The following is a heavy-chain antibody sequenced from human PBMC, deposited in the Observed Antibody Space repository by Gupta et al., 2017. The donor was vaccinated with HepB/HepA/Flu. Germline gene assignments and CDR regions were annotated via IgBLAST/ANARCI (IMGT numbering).Heavy chain of an antibody. CDR3: ARDPSGDSYGNYYYYYGMDV. J-gene: IGHJ6*02. CDR1: GFTFSSYS. Sequence: EVQLVESGGGLVKPGGSLRLSCAASGFTFSSYSMNWVRQAPGKGLEWVSSISSSSSYIYYADSVKGRFTISRDNAKNSLYLQMNSLRAEDTAVNYCARDPSGDSYGNYYYYYGMDVWGQGTTVTVSS. D-gene: IGHD5-18*01. CDR2: ISSSSSYI. V-gene: IGHV3-21*01.